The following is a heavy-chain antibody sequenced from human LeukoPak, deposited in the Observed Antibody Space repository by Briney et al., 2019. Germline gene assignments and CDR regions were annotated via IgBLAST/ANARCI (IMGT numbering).Heavy chain of an antibody. V-gene: IGHV3-53*01. D-gene: IGHD6-19*01. J-gene: IGHJ3*02. Sequence: GGSLRLSCAASGFTFSSYWMHWVRQVPGKGLVWVSVLYSGGNTYYADSVKGRFTISRDNSKNTLYLQMNSLTAEDTAVYYCSRWQNSSGWGSAFDIWGQGTMVTVSS. CDR3: SRWQNSSGWGSAFDI. CDR2: LYSGGNT. CDR1: GFTFSSYW.